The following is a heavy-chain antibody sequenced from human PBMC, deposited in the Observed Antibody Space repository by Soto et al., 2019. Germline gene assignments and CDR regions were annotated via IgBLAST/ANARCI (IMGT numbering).Heavy chain of an antibody. J-gene: IGHJ1*01. CDR1: GYTFTSYG. Sequence: QVQLVQSGAEVKKPGASVKVSCKASGYTFTSYGISWVRQAPGQGLEWMGWISAYNGNTNYAQKPQGRVTMTTDTSTSTAYMELRSLRSDDTAVYYCAREHYDILAGYCFRGAECFQHWGQGTLVTVSS. D-gene: IGHD3-9*01. V-gene: IGHV1-18*01. CDR3: AREHYDILAGYCFRGAECFQH. CDR2: ISAYNGNT.